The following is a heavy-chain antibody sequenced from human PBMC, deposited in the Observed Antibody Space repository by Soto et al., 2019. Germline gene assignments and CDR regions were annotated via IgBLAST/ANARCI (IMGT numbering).Heavy chain of an antibody. V-gene: IGHV4-4*02. D-gene: IGHD4-4*01. J-gene: IGHJ2*01. CDR1: GASISSSHW. CDR2: IYHSGST. CDR3: VRKDYSDWFFDL. Sequence: QVQLQESGPGLVKPSGTLSLTCAVSGASISSSHWWSWVRQPPGKGLEWIEGIYHSGSTYYNASLKSRVAISLDKSMNQFSLKLRSVTAADTAVYYCVRKDYSDWFFDLWGRGTLVTVSS.